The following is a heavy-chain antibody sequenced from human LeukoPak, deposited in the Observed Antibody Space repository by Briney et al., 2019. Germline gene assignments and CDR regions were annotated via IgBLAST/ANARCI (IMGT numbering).Heavy chain of an antibody. CDR2: MNPNSGNT. D-gene: IGHD6-19*01. J-gene: IGHJ6*02. Sequence: ASVKVSCKASGYTFTSYDINWVRQATGQGLEWMGWMNPNSGNTGYAQKFQGRVTMTRNTSISTAYMELSSLRSEDTAVYYCARVGHSSGWYRLYYYYYGMDVWGQGTTVTVSS. CDR3: ARVGHSSGWYRLYYYYYGMDV. CDR1: GYTFTSYD. V-gene: IGHV1-8*01.